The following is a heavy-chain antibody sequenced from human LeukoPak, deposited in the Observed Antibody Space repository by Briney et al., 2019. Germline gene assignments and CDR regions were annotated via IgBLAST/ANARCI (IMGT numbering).Heavy chain of an antibody. CDR2: IYWDDDK. V-gene: IGHV2-5*02. CDR1: GFSLRTRGVG. J-gene: IGHJ4*02. CDR3: AHRWVGSSWYWVYFDY. D-gene: IGHD6-13*01. Sequence: SGPTLVKPTQTLTLTCIFSGFSLRTRGVGVGWIRQPPGKALEWLALIYWDDDKRYSPSLKSRLTITKDTSKNQVVLSMTDMDPVDTATYYCAHRWVGSSWYWVYFDYWGPGTLVTVSS.